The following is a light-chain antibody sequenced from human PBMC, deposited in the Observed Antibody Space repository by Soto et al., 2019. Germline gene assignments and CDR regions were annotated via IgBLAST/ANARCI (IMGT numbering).Light chain of an antibody. CDR2: LTS. Sequence: EIVLTQSPGTLSLSPGERATLSCRASQSIANNYLAWYQQRPGQAPRLLIYLTSSRAPGIPDKFSGSGSGADFTLTISRLEPEDFAVYLGQQYGSSPWTFGQGTKVDLK. CDR1: QSIANNY. J-gene: IGKJ1*01. CDR3: QQYGSSPWT. V-gene: IGKV3-20*01.